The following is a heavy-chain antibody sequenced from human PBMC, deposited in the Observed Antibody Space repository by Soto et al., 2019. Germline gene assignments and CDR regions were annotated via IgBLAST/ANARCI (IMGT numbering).Heavy chain of an antibody. D-gene: IGHD3-3*01. J-gene: IGHJ6*02. V-gene: IGHV3-21*01. Sequence: EVQLVESGGGLVKPGGSLRLSCAASGFTFSGFTFSSYSMNWVRQSPGKGLAWVSSISSSGSYIYYADSMKGRFTISRDNAKNSLYLQMNSLRAEDTAVYYCARGSAGGMDVWGPGTTVTVSS. CDR3: ARGSAGGMDV. CDR2: ISSSGSYI. CDR1: GFTFSGFTFSSYS.